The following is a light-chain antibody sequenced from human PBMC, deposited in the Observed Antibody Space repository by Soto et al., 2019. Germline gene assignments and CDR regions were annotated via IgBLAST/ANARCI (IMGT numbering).Light chain of an antibody. CDR2: GAS. Sequence: EIVLTQSPGILSLSPGERASLSCGASQSLSSNFLAWYQQKPGQAPRLLIYGASSRATSIPDRFSGSGSGTDFTLTISRLEPEDFAVYYCQQYGSSWTFGQGTKVDIK. J-gene: IGKJ1*01. CDR3: QQYGSSWT. V-gene: IGKV3-20*01. CDR1: QSLSSNF.